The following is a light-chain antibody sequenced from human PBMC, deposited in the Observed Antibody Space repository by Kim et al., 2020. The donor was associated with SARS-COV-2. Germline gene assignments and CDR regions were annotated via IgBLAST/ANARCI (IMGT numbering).Light chain of an antibody. J-gene: IGKJ2*01. Sequence: SASVGDRVTLTCRASQSISSYLNWYQQKPGKAPKLLIYTASNLQSGVPSRFSGSGSGTDFTLTISSLQPEDFATYYCQQGYSTPYTFGQGTKLEI. CDR1: QSISSY. V-gene: IGKV1-39*01. CDR3: QQGYSTPYT. CDR2: TAS.